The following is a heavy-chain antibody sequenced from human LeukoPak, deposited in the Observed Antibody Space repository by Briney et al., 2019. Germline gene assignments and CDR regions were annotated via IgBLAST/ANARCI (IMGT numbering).Heavy chain of an antibody. J-gene: IGHJ4*02. Sequence: ASVKVSCKASGYTFTSYDINWVRQATGQGLEWMGWINPNSGGTNYAQKFQGRVTMTRDTSTSTAYMELSRLRSDDTAVYYCARITMVRGVTPFDYWGQGTLVTVSS. V-gene: IGHV1-2*02. D-gene: IGHD3-10*01. CDR2: INPNSGGT. CDR3: ARITMVRGVTPFDY. CDR1: GYTFTSYD.